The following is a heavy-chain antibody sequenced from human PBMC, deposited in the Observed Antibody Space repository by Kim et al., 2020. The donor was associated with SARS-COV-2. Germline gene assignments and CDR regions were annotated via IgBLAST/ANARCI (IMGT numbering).Heavy chain of an antibody. CDR1: GFTFSSYG. J-gene: IGHJ4*02. CDR3: ASLVGGGYSSGWYAPIDY. CDR2: IWYDGSNK. D-gene: IGHD6-19*01. Sequence: GGSLRLSCAASGFTFSSYGMHWVRQAPGKGLEWVAVIWYDGSNKYYADSVKGRFTISRDNSKNTLYLQMNSLRAEDTAVYYCASLVGGGYSSGWYAPIDYWGQRTLVTVSS. V-gene: IGHV3-33*01.